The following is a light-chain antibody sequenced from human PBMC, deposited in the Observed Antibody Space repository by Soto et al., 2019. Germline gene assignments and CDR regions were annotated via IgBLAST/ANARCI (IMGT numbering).Light chain of an antibody. CDR1: SGHSSYA. Sequence: QLVLTQSPSASASLGASVKLTCTLSSGHSSYAIAWHQQQPEKGPRYLMKLNIDGSHSKGDGIPDRFSGSSSGADRYLTISSLQSEDEADYYCQTWGTGWVFGGGTKVTVL. V-gene: IGLV4-69*01. J-gene: IGLJ3*02. CDR2: LNIDGSH. CDR3: QTWGTGWV.